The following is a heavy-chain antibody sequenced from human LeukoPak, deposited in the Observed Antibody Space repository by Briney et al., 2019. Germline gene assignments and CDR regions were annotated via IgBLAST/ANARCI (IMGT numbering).Heavy chain of an antibody. Sequence: PGGSLRLSCTASGFTFSSYWMSWVRQAPGKGLEWVSYISSSSSTIYYADSVKGRFTISRDNAKNSLYLQMNSLRDEDTAVYYCARESGSIVGATGVDYWGQGTLVTVSS. J-gene: IGHJ4*02. D-gene: IGHD1-26*01. CDR2: ISSSSSTI. V-gene: IGHV3-48*02. CDR1: GFTFSSYW. CDR3: ARESGSIVGATGVDY.